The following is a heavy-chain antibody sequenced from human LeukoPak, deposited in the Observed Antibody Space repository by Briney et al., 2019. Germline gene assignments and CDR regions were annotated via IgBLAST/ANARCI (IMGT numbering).Heavy chain of an antibody. V-gene: IGHV1-46*01. J-gene: IGHJ3*02. CDR1: GYTFTSYY. CDR3: AREGGLVAFDI. Sequence: HVASVKVSCKASGYTFTSYYMHWVRQAPGQGLEWMGIINPSGGSTSYAQKFQGRVTMTRDTSTSTVYMELRSLRSDDTAVYYCAREGGLVAFDIWGQGTMVTVSS. CDR2: INPSGGST. D-gene: IGHD3-16*01.